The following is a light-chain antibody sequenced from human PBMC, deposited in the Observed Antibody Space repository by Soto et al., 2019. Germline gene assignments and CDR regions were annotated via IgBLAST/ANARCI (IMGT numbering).Light chain of an antibody. CDR1: QVISTS. CDR3: QQLFDSPIT. J-gene: IGKJ5*01. V-gene: IGKV1-9*01. Sequence: GESFTMTCRASQVISTSLAWYQVKPGKAPKLLIYAASTLESGVPSRFSATVSGTEFSLTITSLQPEDFATYYCQQLFDSPITFGPGTRLEI. CDR2: AAS.